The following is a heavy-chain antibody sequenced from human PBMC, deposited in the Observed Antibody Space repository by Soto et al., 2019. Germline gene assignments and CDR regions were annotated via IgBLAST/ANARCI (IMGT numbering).Heavy chain of an antibody. D-gene: IGHD6-19*01. J-gene: IGHJ4*02. CDR3: AREWLGGWDC. Sequence: QVQLVQSGAEVKKPGASMMVSCKTSGYTFTKYIMQWVRQAPGQRLEWLGWIDGDNGNTQYSQKFQGRVAITRDTSAMITYMALSRLTSDDTAVYYWAREWLGGWDCWGQRALVAVSS. V-gene: IGHV1-3*01. CDR1: GYTFTKYI. CDR2: IDGDNGNT.